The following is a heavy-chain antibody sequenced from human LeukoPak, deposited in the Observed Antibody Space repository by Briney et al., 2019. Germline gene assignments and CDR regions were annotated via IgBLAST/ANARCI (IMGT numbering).Heavy chain of an antibody. Sequence: ETLSLTCAVYGGSFSGYYWSWIRQAPGKGLEWVSSISSSSSYIYYADSVKGRFTISRDNAKNSLYLQMNSLRAEDTAVYYCARDRGGDYPYYYYGMDVWGQGTTVTVSS. D-gene: IGHD4-17*01. CDR2: ISSSSSYI. J-gene: IGHJ6*02. CDR1: GGSFSGYY. V-gene: IGHV3-21*01. CDR3: ARDRGGDYPYYYYGMDV.